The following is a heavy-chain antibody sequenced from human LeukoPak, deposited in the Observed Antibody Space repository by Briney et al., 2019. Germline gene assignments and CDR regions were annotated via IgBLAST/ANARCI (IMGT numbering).Heavy chain of an antibody. Sequence: SETLSLTCTVSGGSISSSSYYWGWIRQPPGKGLEWIGSIYYSGSTYYNPSLKSRVTISVDTSKNQFSLKLSSVTAADTAVYYCARLWTEGYYYYGMDVWGQGTTVTVSS. CDR3: ARLWTEGYYYYGMDV. D-gene: IGHD1-1*01. V-gene: IGHV4-39*07. CDR1: GGSISSSSYY. CDR2: IYYSGST. J-gene: IGHJ6*02.